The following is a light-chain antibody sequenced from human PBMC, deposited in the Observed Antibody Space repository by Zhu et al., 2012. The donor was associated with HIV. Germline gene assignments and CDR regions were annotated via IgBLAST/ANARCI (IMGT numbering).Light chain of an antibody. CDR2: SAS. Sequence: EIVLTQSPGTLSLSPGERATLSCRASQTVSRNYLAWYQQKPGQPPRLLIYSASRRVTGIPDRFSGSGSGTDSTLTISRLEPEDFAVYYCQHYVPSPMYTFGQGTKLGIK. CDR3: QHYVPSPMYT. CDR1: QTVSRNY. V-gene: IGKV3-20*01. J-gene: IGKJ2*01.